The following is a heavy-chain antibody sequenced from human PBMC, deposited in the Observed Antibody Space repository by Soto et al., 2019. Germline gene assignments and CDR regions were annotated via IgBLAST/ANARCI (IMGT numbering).Heavy chain of an antibody. D-gene: IGHD3-10*01. CDR3: ARNLYTTGSFDH. J-gene: IGHJ4*02. CDR1: GYTFTNYD. Sequence: QVQLVQSGAEVKKPGASVKVSCKASGYTFTNYDINWVRQATGQGLEWVGWMTPISGDTGYAQNFQGRVTMQRDTPRSTAYLELSSLTSEDMAVYYCARNLYTTGSFDHWGQGTLVTVSS. CDR2: MTPISGDT. V-gene: IGHV1-8*02.